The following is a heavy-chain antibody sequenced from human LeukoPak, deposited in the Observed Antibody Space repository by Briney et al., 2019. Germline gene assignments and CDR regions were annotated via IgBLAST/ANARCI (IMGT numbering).Heavy chain of an antibody. J-gene: IGHJ2*01. CDR2: IYYSGST. V-gene: IGHV4-59*08. CDR3: ASCFGARTHWYFDL. Sequence: PSETLSLTCTVSGGSISSYYWSWIRQPPGEGLEWIGYIYYSGSTNYNPSLKSRVTISVDTSKNQFSLKLSSVTAADTAVYYCASCFGARTHWYFDLWGRGTLVTVSS. D-gene: IGHD1-26*01. CDR1: GGSISSYY.